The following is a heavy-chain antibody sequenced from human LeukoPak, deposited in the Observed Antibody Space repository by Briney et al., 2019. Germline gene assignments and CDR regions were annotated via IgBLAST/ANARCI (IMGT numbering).Heavy chain of an antibody. D-gene: IGHD6-19*01. CDR2: ISWNSGTI. Sequence: GGSLRLSCAASGFTFDDYGMHWVWQPPGKGLEWVSGISWNSGTIDYADSVRGRFTISRDNAKNSLYLQMDSLRVEDTAFYYCAKDNRRHYTSGPNPDSLHWGQGALVTVSS. CDR1: GFTFDDYG. CDR3: AKDNRRHYTSGPNPDSLH. J-gene: IGHJ4*02. V-gene: IGHV3-9*01.